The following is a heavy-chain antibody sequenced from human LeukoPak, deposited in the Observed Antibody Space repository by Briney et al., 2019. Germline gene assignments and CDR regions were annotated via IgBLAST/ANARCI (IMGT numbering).Heavy chain of an antibody. CDR1: GYTFTSYG. CDR3: ARDNRGPVSGYYYGVLVWYFDL. CDR2: ISAYNGNT. Sequence: GASVKVSCKASGYTFTSYGISWVRQAPGQGLEWMGWISAYNGNTNYAQKLQGRVTMTTDTSTSTAYMELRSLRSDDTAVYYCARDNRGPVSGYYYGVLVWYFDLWGRGTLVTVSS. V-gene: IGHV1-18*01. D-gene: IGHD3-22*01. J-gene: IGHJ2*01.